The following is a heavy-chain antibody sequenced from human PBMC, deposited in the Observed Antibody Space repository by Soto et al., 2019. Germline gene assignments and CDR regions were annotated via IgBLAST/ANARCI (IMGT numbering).Heavy chain of an antibody. CDR3: ARGSSTTVTTNLT. CDR1: AFAFSTYS. J-gene: IGHJ5*02. CDR2: ISSSRNYI. D-gene: IGHD4-17*01. Sequence: SRGSLRLSCAASAFAFSTYSLSLVRHAPGKALEWVASISSSRNYIYYADSVKGRFTISRDNAKNSLFLQMDSLRVEDTGVYFCARGSSTTVTTNLTWGQGTLVTVSS. V-gene: IGHV3-21*01.